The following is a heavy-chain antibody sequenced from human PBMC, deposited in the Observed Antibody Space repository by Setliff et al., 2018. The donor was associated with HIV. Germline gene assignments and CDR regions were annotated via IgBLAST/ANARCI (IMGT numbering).Heavy chain of an antibody. CDR2: IYYSGST. CDR3: VHSLLGAPMVDY. CDR1: GGLFTGYY. Sequence: PSETLSLTCAVSGGLFTGYYWSWIRQPPGKGLEWIGYIYYSGSTNYNPSLKSRVTISVDTSKNQFSLRLNSVTAADTAMYYCVHSLLGAPMVDYWGQGTLVTVSS. V-gene: IGHV4-59*08. J-gene: IGHJ4*02. D-gene: IGHD3-16*01.